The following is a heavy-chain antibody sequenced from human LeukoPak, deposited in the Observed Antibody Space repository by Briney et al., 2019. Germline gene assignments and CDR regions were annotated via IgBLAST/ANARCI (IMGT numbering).Heavy chain of an antibody. V-gene: IGHV4-34*01. D-gene: IGHD2-2*01. CDR3: ARGGRYCSSTNCYSWFDP. CDR1: GGSFSGYY. Sequence: SETLSLTRAVYGGSFSGYYWSWIRQPPGKGLEWIGEINHSGSTNYNPSLKSRVTISVDTSKNQFSLKLSSVTAADTAVYYCARGGRYCSSTNCYSWFDPWGQGTLVTVSS. J-gene: IGHJ5*02. CDR2: INHSGST.